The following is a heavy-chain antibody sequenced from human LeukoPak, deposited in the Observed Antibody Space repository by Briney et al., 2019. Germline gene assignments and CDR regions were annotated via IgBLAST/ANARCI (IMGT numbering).Heavy chain of an antibody. CDR1: GYTLTELS. J-gene: IGHJ4*02. V-gene: IGHV1-24*01. CDR2: FDPEDGET. CDR3: ANIDDSSGYNDY. Sequence: GPVKVSCKVSGYTLTELSMHWVRQAPGKGLEWMGGFDPEDGETIYAQKFQGRVTMTEDTSTDTVYMELSSLRSEDTAVYYCANIDDSSGYNDYWGQGTLVTVSS. D-gene: IGHD3-22*01.